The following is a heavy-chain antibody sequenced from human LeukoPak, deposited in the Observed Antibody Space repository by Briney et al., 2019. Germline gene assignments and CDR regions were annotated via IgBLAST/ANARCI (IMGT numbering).Heavy chain of an antibody. CDR1: GFTFSSYE. V-gene: IGHV3-48*01. CDR2: ISSSSSTI. D-gene: IGHD6-19*01. CDR3: ARDRGASGWTG. J-gene: IGHJ4*02. Sequence: PGGSLRLSCAASGFTFSSYEMNWVRQAPGKGVEGVSYISSSSSTIYYAVSVKGRFTISRDNAKNPLYLQMNSLRAEDTAVYYCARDRGASGWTGWGQGTLVTVSS.